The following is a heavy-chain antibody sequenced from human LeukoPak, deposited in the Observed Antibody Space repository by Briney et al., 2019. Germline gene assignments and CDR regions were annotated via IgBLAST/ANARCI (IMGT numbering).Heavy chain of an antibody. Sequence: GGSLRLSCAASGFTFDDYAMHWVRQAPGKGLEWVSLISGDGGSTYYADSVKGRFTISRDNSKNSLYLQMNSLRTEDTALYYCAKDKGYYDFWSGYWPLDYWGQGTLVTVFS. CDR2: ISGDGGST. J-gene: IGHJ4*02. CDR3: AKDKGYYDFWSGYWPLDY. CDR1: GFTFDDYA. D-gene: IGHD3-3*01. V-gene: IGHV3-43*02.